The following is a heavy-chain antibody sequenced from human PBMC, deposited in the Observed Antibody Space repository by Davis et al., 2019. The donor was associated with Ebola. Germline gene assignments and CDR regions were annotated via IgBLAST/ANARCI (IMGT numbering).Heavy chain of an antibody. J-gene: IGHJ2*01. CDR2: ISGSGAHT. D-gene: IGHD1-1*01. V-gene: IGHV3-23*01. CDR1: GYTFTTYD. Sequence: SCKTSGYTFTTYDINWVRQAPGKGLEWVSTISGSGAHTYYADSVKGRFTISTDNSKNALYLQMNNLRAEDTAVYYCATTTYYYWYFDLWGRGTLVTVSS. CDR3: ATTTYYYWYFDL.